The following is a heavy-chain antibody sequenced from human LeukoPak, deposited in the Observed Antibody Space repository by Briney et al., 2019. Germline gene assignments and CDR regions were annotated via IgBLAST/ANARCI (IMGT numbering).Heavy chain of an antibody. CDR3: ARGLLNYGSGSYYSTHFDY. D-gene: IGHD3-10*01. CDR2: INHSGST. J-gene: IGHJ4*02. V-gene: IGHV4-34*01. Sequence: SETLSLTCAVYGGSFSGYYWSWIRQPPGKGLEWIGEINHSGSTNYNPSLKSRVTISVDTSKNQFSLKLSSVTAADTAVYYCARGLLNYGSGSYYSTHFDYWGQGTLVTVSS. CDR1: GGSFSGYY.